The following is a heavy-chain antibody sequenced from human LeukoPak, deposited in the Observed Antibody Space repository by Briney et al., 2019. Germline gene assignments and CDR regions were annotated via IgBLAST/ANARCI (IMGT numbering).Heavy chain of an antibody. CDR1: GFTFSNYA. CDR3: ARNLDY. Sequence: GGSLRLSSAASGFTFSNYAMNWLRHAPGNVLEWVSYISTSGSTIHYADSVKGRFTISRDNAKNSLYLQRNSLRAEDTAVYYCARNLDYWGWGTLVTVSS. CDR2: ISTSGSTI. V-gene: IGHV3-48*03. J-gene: IGHJ4*02.